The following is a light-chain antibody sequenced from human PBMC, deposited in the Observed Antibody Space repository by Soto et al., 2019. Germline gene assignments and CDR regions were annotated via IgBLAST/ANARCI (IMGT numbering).Light chain of an antibody. V-gene: IGKV1-39*01. Sequence: DIQMTQSPSSLSASVGDRVTITCQASQDISNYLNSYQQKPGKAPKLLIYDASNLETGVPSRFSGSGSGTDFTLTITSLQPEDFTTYYCQQSHSTPPTFGQGTKVDIK. CDR2: DAS. CDR1: QDISNY. J-gene: IGKJ1*01. CDR3: QQSHSTPPT.